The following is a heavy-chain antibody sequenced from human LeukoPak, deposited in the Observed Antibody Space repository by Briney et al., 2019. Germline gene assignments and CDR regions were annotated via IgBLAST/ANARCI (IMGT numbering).Heavy chain of an antibody. J-gene: IGHJ4*02. Sequence: GGPLRLSCAASGFHFGTHRVSWVRPPPGKGVEWVDSIRQDRSEKFNVDSVKVRFTISRDNAKDSLYLHMDSLRVEATAVYYCASVVRNCDWEYWGQGTLVTVSS. D-gene: IGHD2-21*02. CDR1: GFHFGTHR. V-gene: IGHV3-7*01. CDR3: ASVVRNCDWEY. CDR2: IRQDRSEK.